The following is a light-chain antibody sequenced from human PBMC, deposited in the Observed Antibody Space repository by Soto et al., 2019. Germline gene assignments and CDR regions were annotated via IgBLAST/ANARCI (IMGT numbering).Light chain of an antibody. Sequence: DIQMTQSPSSLSASVGDRVIITCRASQSISSYLNWYQQKLGKAPVLLIYAASNLQSGVPSRFRGSGSGTDFTLTIRSLQPEDFATYDCKTISTTLLCPFAQGTKLDIK. CDR2: AAS. V-gene: IGKV1-39*01. CDR3: KTISTTLLCP. CDR1: QSISSY. J-gene: IGKJ1*01.